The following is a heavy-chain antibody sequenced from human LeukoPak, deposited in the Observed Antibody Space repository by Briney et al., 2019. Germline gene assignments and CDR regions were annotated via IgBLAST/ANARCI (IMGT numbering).Heavy chain of an antibody. D-gene: IGHD4/OR15-4a*01. CDR1: GGSISSRNW. CDR2: IYHSGST. V-gene: IGHV4-4*02. CDR3: ARLPRNAWCYDY. J-gene: IGHJ4*02. Sequence: SGTLSLTCAVSGGSISSRNWWSWVRQPPGKGLEWIGEIYHSGSTNYNPSLKTRVTISVDTSKNQFSLKLSSVTAADTAVYYCARLPRNAWCYDYWGQGTLVTVSS.